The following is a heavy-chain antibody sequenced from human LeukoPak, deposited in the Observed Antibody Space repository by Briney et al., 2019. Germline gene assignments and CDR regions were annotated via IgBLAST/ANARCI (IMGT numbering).Heavy chain of an antibody. CDR2: ISPKNGNV. Sequence: ASVKVSCTASGYTFSNYWIQWFRQAPGQGLEWMGWISPKNGNVDYAKNLQGRVALTRDTSTTTVYLELSSLTSDGTAVYYCARDDPHQRFVYWGQGTQVTVSS. CDR3: ARDDPHQRFVY. V-gene: IGHV1-2*02. D-gene: IGHD3-16*01. CDR1: GYTFSNYW. J-gene: IGHJ4*02.